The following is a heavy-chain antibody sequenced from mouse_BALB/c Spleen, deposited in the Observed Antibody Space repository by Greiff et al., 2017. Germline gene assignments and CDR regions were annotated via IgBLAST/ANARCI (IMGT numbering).Heavy chain of an antibody. V-gene: IGHV3-2*02. CDR3: ARGPDY. J-gene: IGHJ4*01. Sequence: VQLKQSGPGLVKPSQSLSLTCTVTGYSITSDYAWNWIRQFPGNKLEWMGYISYSGSTSYNPSLKSRISITRDTSKNQFFLQLNSVTTEDTATYYCARGPDYWGQGTSVTVSS. CDR1: GYSITSDYA. CDR2: ISYSGST.